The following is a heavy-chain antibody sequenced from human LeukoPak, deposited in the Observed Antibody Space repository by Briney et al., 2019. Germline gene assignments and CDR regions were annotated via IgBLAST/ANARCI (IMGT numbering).Heavy chain of an antibody. CDR3: AKRSAESSGYFDY. J-gene: IGHJ4*02. Sequence: GGSLRLSCAASGFTFSSYAMSWVRQAPGKGLEWVSAISGSGDSTYYADSVKGRFTISRDNSKNTLSLQMNSLRLEDTAVYYCAKRSAESSGYFDYWGQGTLVTVSS. CDR1: GFTFSSYA. V-gene: IGHV3-23*01. D-gene: IGHD6-19*01. CDR2: ISGSGDST.